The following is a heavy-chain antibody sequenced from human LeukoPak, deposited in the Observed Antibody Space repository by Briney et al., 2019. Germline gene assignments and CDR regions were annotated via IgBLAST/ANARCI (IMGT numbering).Heavy chain of an antibody. J-gene: IGHJ6*03. V-gene: IGHV1-69*05. CDR3: ARGKLTILAMDV. CDR1: GYTFTGYY. CDR2: IIPIFGTA. Sequence: ASVKVSCKASGYTFTGYYMHWVRQAPGQGLEWMGGIIPIFGTANYAQKFQGRVTITTDESTSTAYMELSSLRSEDTAVYYCARGKLTILAMDVWGKGTTVTVSS. D-gene: IGHD3-3*01.